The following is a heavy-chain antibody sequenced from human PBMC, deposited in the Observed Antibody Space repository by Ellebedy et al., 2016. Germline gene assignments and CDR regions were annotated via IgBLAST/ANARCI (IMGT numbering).Heavy chain of an antibody. J-gene: IGHJ4*02. D-gene: IGHD5-24*01. Sequence: GGSLRLSCAVSEFTFSNYGMNWVRQAPGKGLEWVSYISSGSSNIYYADSVKGRFTISRDKAKNSLTLQMNSLRAEDTAVYYCARDRWLHYFDYWGQGTPVTVSS. CDR1: EFTFSNYG. CDR3: ARDRWLHYFDY. CDR2: ISSGSSNI. V-gene: IGHV3-48*01.